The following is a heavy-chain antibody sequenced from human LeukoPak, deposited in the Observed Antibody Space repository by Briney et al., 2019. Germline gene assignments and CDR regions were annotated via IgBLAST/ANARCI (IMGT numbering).Heavy chain of an antibody. V-gene: IGHV4-30-4*08. J-gene: IGHJ4*02. CDR1: GGSISSGDYY. Sequence: SQTLSLTCTVSGGSISSGDYYWSWIRQPPGKGLEWIGYIYYSGSTYYNPSLKSRVTISVDTSKNQFSLKLSSVTAADTAVYYCASQLPEIAAAGTFDYWGQGTLVTVSS. D-gene: IGHD6-13*01. CDR3: ASQLPEIAAAGTFDY. CDR2: IYYSGST.